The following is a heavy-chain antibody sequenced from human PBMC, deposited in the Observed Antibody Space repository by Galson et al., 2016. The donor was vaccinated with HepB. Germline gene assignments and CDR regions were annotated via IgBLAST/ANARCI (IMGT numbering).Heavy chain of an antibody. J-gene: IGHJ3*02. CDR3: ARGTYYYDHRDAFDI. V-gene: IGHV3-13*01. CDR2: IGSSGDT. Sequence: SLRLSCAASGFTFRSYDMHWVRQATGKGLEWVSVIGSSGDTYYTPSVKRRFTITRENAKNSLYLQMNSLRVGDTAVYYCARGTYYYDHRDAFDIWGQGTMVTVSS. D-gene: IGHD3-22*01. CDR1: GFTFRSYD.